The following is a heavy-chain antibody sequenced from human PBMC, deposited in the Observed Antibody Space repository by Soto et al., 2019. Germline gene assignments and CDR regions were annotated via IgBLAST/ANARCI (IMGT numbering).Heavy chain of an antibody. D-gene: IGHD3-10*01. CDR2: IYSGGST. CDR1: GFTVSSNY. V-gene: IGHV3-53*01. CDR3: ARDRASLYGMDV. Sequence: AGGSLRPSCAASGFTVSSNYMSWVRQAPGKGLEWVSVIYSGGSTYYADSVKGRFTISRDNSKNTLYLQMNSLRAEDTAVYYCARDRASLYGMDVWGQGTTVTVSS. J-gene: IGHJ6*02.